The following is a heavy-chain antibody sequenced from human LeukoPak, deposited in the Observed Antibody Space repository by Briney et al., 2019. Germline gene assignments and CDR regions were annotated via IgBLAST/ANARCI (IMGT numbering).Heavy chain of an antibody. V-gene: IGHV4-39*01. Sequence: PSETLSLTCTVSGGSISSSNYYWGWIRQPPGKGPEWIGSIYYSGSTYYNPSLKSRVTTSVNTSKRQFSLKLNSVTAADTAVYYCARPSSMTTVVFDYWGQGTLVTVSS. CDR1: GGSISSSNYY. D-gene: IGHD4-23*01. CDR2: IYYSGST. CDR3: ARPSSMTTVVFDY. J-gene: IGHJ4*02.